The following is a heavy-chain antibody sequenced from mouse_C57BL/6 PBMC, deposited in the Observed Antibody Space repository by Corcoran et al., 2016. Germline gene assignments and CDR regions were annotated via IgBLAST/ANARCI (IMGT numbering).Heavy chain of an antibody. CDR1: GYSITSGYY. V-gene: IGHV3-6*01. Sequence: DVQLQESGPGLVKPSQSLSLTCSVTGYSITSGYYWNWIRQFPGNKLEWMGYISYDGSNNYNPSLKNRISITRDTSKNQFFLKLNSVTTEDTATYYCARNPSRGYYYAMDYWGQGTSVTVSS. CDR2: ISYDGSN. CDR3: ARNPSRGYYYAMDY. J-gene: IGHJ4*01.